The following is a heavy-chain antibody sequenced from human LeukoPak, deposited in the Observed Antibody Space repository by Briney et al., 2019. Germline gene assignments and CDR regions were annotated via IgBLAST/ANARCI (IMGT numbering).Heavy chain of an antibody. J-gene: IGHJ4*02. CDR3: ARDWNYYDNSGFYGEY. CDR1: GFTLSNFW. D-gene: IGHD3-22*01. V-gene: IGHV3-7*04. Sequence: GGSLRLSCAASGFTLSNFWMNWVRQAPGKGLEWVANIKQDGSQKFYVDSVKGRFTISRDNAKNSLYLQMNSLRAEDTAVYYCARDWNYYDNSGFYGEYWGQGTQVTVSS. CDR2: IKQDGSQK.